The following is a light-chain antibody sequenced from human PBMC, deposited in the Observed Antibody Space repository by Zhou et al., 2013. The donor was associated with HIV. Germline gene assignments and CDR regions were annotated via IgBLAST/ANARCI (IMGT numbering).Light chain of an antibody. J-gene: IGKJ4*01. CDR2: AAS. V-gene: IGKV1-39*01. CDR1: QSVTNY. Sequence: DIQMTQSPSSLSASVGDTVTITCRASQSVTNYLNWYQQKLGKAPTLLIFAASRLQSGVPSRFSGSGYGTDFTLAISSLQPEDFATYYCQQSYSTVTFGGGPKVEIK. CDR3: QQSYSTVT.